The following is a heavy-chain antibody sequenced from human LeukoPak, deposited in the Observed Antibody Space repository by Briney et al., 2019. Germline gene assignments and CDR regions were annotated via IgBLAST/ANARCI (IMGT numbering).Heavy chain of an antibody. J-gene: IGHJ4*02. CDR3: AKGSVVADIYFDS. CDR1: GFTFSNYA. Sequence: GGSLRLSCTASGFTFSNYAMTWVRQAPGKGLEWVSSISGSGGSTYYADSARGRFTISRDNSKNTLYLQMNTLRVEDTAVYYCAKGSVVADIYFDSWGQGTLATVSS. V-gene: IGHV3-23*01. D-gene: IGHD2-15*01. CDR2: ISGSGGST.